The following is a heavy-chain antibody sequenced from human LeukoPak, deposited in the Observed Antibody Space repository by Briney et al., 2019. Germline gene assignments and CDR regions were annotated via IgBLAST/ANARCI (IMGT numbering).Heavy chain of an antibody. Sequence: GGSLRLSCAASGFTFDNYAMHWVRQAPGKGLEWVSGITWNSGAIGYADSVKGRFTISRDNAKNTLYLQMNSLRAEDTAVYYCAKDGGYYDSSGYYYWGQGTLVTVSS. J-gene: IGHJ4*02. D-gene: IGHD3-22*01. CDR3: AKDGGYYDSSGYYY. CDR2: ITWNSGAI. CDR1: GFTFDNYA. V-gene: IGHV3-9*01.